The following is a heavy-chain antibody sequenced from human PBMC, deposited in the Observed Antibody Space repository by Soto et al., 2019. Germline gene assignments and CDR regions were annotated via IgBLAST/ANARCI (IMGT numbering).Heavy chain of an antibody. CDR2: ISCDGSNK. D-gene: IGHD5-12*01. V-gene: IGHV3-30*18. CDR1: GFTFSSYG. CDR3: AKYVGNSGYDYPAFEY. Sequence: GGSLRLSCAASGFTFSSYGMHWVRQAPGKGLEWVAVISCDGSNKYYADSVKGRFTISRDNSKNTLYLQMNSLRAEETAVYYCAKYVGNSGYDYPAFEYWGPGTMVTVSS. J-gene: IGHJ4*02.